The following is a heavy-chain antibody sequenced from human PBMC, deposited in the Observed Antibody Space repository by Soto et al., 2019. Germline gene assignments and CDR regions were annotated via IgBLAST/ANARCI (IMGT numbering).Heavy chain of an antibody. Sequence: EVQLLESGGGLVQPGWSLRLSCAASGFILSSYAMSWVRQAPGKGLEWVSAISGSGGSTYYADSVKGRFTISRDSSNNTLSLQTNSLRAEDTAVYYCAKDRKLGSHDRLDYWGQGTLVTVSS. CDR2: ISGSGGST. CDR1: GFILSSYA. CDR3: AKDRKLGSHDRLDY. J-gene: IGHJ4*02. D-gene: IGHD7-27*01. V-gene: IGHV3-23*01.